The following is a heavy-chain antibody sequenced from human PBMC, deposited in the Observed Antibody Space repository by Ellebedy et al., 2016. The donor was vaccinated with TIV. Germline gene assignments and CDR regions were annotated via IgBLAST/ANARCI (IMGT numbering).Heavy chain of an antibody. J-gene: IGHJ6*03. CDR3: AKDLRLRLYWYMDV. Sequence: GGSLRLSXAASGFTFSSYGMHWVRQAPGKGLEWVAVISYDGSNKYYADSVKGRFTISRDNSKNTLYLQMNSLRAEDTAVYYCAKDLRLRLYWYMDVWGKGTTVTVSS. CDR2: ISYDGSNK. CDR1: GFTFSSYG. D-gene: IGHD4-17*01. V-gene: IGHV3-30*18.